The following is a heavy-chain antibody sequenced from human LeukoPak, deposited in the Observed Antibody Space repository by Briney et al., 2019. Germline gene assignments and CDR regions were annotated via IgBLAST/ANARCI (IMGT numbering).Heavy chain of an antibody. J-gene: IGHJ4*02. CDR3: ASGDNFDY. Sequence: GGSLRLSCAASGFTFSSYWMSWVRQAPGKGLEWVANIKQDASEKYYVGSVKGRFTISRDNAKNSLYLQMNSLRAEDTAAYFCASGDNFDYWGQGTLVTVSS. CDR2: IKQDASEK. CDR1: GFTFSSYW. V-gene: IGHV3-7*01. D-gene: IGHD7-27*01.